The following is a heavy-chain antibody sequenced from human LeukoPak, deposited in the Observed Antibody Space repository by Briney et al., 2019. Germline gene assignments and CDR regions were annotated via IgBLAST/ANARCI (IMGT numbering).Heavy chain of an antibody. CDR1: GGSISSTSYY. CDR3: ARGGSGWNYYFYYMDV. D-gene: IGHD6-19*01. CDR2: IYYSGSP. Sequence: TSETLSLTCTVSGGSISSTSYYWGWIRQPPGKGLEWIGIIYYSGSPYYSPSLKSRVTISVDTSKNQFSLRLSSVTAADTAVYYCARGGSGWNYYFYYMDVWGKGTTVTVSS. V-gene: IGHV4-39*07. J-gene: IGHJ6*03.